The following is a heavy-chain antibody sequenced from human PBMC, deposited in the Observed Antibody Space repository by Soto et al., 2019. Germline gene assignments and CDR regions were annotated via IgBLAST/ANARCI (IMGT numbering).Heavy chain of an antibody. V-gene: IGHV4-59*08. CDR1: GGSISSYY. D-gene: IGHD3-3*01. CDR2: IYYSGST. J-gene: IGHJ6*03. CDR3: ARTPPPGPYYDFWSGYSAYYYYYMDV. Sequence: PSETLSLTCTVSGGSISSYYWSWIRQPPGKGLEWIGYIYYSGSTNYNPSLKSRVTISVDTSKNQFSLKLSSVTAADTAVYYCARTPPPGPYYDFWSGYSAYYYYYMDVWGKGTTVTVSS.